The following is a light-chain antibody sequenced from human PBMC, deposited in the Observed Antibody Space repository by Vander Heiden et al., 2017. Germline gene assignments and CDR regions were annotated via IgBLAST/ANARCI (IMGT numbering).Light chain of an antibody. CDR2: KAS. J-gene: IGKJ1*01. Sequence: DIQMTQSPSTLSASVGDRVTITCRASQSISSWLAWYQQKPGKAPKLLIYKASSLVSGVPSTFSGSGSVTEFTLTIISLQPADFATSYCRQENSSSWTFGQGTKVEIK. CDR1: QSISSW. CDR3: RQENSSSWT. V-gene: IGKV1-5*03.